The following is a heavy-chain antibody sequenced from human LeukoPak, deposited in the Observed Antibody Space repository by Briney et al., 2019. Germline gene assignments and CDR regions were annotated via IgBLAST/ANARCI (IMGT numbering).Heavy chain of an antibody. J-gene: IGHJ6*02. D-gene: IGHD6-6*01. CDR3: ARRSSSSPYYYGMDV. CDR1: GFTFSSYD. CDR2: IDTVGDT. V-gene: IGHV3-13*01. Sequence: GGSLRLSCAAPGFTFSSYDMHWVRQATGKGLEWVSAIDTVGDTYYPDSVKGRFSISRENARNSLYLQMNSLRAGDTAVYYCARRSSSSPYYYGMDVWGQGTTVTVSS.